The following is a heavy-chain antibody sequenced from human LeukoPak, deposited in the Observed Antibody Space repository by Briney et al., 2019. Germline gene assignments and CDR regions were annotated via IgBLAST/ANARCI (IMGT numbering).Heavy chain of an antibody. CDR2: IIPIFGTA. J-gene: IGHJ3*02. Sequence: SVKVSCKASGYTFSSYAISWVRQAPGQGLEWMGGIIPIFGTANYAQKFQGRVTITADESTSTAYMELSSLRSEDTAVYYCVRGATSGSYYNDAFDIWGQGTMVTVSS. CDR1: GYTFSSYA. V-gene: IGHV1-69*13. D-gene: IGHD1-26*01. CDR3: VRGATSGSYYNDAFDI.